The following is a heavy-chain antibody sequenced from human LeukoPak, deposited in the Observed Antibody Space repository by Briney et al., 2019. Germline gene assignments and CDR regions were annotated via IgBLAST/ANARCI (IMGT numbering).Heavy chain of an antibody. D-gene: IGHD3-10*01. CDR2: IYYSGST. CDR3: ARGYLGVRGVGNWFDP. CDR1: GGSISSYY. V-gene: IGHV4-59*01. Sequence: PSETLSLTCTVPGGSISSYYWSWIRQPPGKGLEWIGYIYYSGSTNYNPSLKSRDTISVDTSKNQFSLKLSSVTAADTAVYYCARGYLGVRGVGNWFDPWGQGTLVTVSS. J-gene: IGHJ5*02.